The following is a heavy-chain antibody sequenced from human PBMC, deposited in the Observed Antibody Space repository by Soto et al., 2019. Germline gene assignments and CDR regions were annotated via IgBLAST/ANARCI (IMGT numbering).Heavy chain of an antibody. CDR2: ISGSGGST. CDR3: ATTGGYVDTAMVTRYYYYYMDV. Sequence: GGSLRLSCAASGFTFSSYAMSWVRQALGKGLEWVSAISGSGGSTYYADSVKGRFTISRDNSKNTLYLQMNSLRAEDTAVYYCATTGGYVDTAMVTRYYYYYMDVWGKGTTVTVSS. D-gene: IGHD5-18*01. CDR1: GFTFSSYA. J-gene: IGHJ6*03. V-gene: IGHV3-23*01.